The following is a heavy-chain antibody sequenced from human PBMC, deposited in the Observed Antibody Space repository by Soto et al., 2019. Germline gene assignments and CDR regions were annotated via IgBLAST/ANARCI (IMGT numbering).Heavy chain of an antibody. CDR3: AVAMVREILIFESSGMHV. CDR1: GGSFNNYA. V-gene: IGHV1-69*01. Sequence: QVHLVQSGAEVKKPGSSVKVSCKTSGGSFNNYAVSWVRQAPGQGLAWIGGIIPNFNTPNYAQKFQDRVTIIADESTSTGSMELRSLRSNDTAVYYCAVAMVREILIFESSGMHVWGQGTTVIVSS. D-gene: IGHD3-10*01. J-gene: IGHJ6*02. CDR2: IIPNFNTP.